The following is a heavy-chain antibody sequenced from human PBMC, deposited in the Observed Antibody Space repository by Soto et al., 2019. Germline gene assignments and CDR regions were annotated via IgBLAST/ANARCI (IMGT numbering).Heavy chain of an antibody. V-gene: IGHV1-18*04. J-gene: IGHJ5*02. CDR1: GYTFTNYY. CDR3: ARDWRGAEGFGP. CDR2: IGTHNGDT. Sequence: ASVKVSCKASGYTFTNYYIHWVRQAPGQGLEWMGRIGTHNGDTNYVQKFQGRVTMTTDTSTTTSYMELRSLTSDDTAVYFCARDWRGAEGFGPWGQGTLVTVSS. D-gene: IGHD3-3*01.